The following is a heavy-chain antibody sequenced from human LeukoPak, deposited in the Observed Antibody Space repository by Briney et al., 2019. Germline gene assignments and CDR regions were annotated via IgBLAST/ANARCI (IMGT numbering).Heavy chain of an antibody. CDR1: GGTFISYA. D-gene: IGHD2-15*01. CDR3: AREVGSPGI. Sequence: SVKVSCKASGGTFISYAISWVRQAPGQGLERMGSIIPILGKANYAQQFQGRVSNTSAKSTRTAYMEPSSLSHRVPAVYYGAREVGSPGIWGQGTLVTVSS. J-gene: IGHJ4*02. V-gene: IGHV1-69*04. CDR2: IIPILGKA.